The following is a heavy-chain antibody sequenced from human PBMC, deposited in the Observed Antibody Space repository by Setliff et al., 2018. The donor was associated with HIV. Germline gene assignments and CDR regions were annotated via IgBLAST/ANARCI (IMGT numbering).Heavy chain of an antibody. CDR2: IKKDGREK. CDR3: AKDWREGCAESRCHSYYYMDV. V-gene: IGHV3-7*03. Sequence: PGGSLRLSCGASGFIFSDSWMDWVRQAPGKGLEWVATIKKDGREKYYVDSVKGRFTISRDNSKKSLYLQMNDLRPGDTALCFCAKDWREGCAESRCHSYYYMDVWGQGTTVTVSS. J-gene: IGHJ6*03. CDR1: GFIFSDSW. D-gene: IGHD3-3*01.